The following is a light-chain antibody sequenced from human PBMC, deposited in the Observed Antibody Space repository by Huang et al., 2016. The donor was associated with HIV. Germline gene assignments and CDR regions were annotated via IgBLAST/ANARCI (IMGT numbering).Light chain of an antibody. Sequence: DIQMTQSPSSLSASVGERVTITCRASQRMIDFLNWYQQKPGKAPKLLIYAASRLQSGVPSRFSGSGSGTDFTLTISSLQPEDFATYYCQQSDSTPYTFGQGTKLEIK. J-gene: IGKJ2*01. CDR2: AAS. V-gene: IGKV1-39*01. CDR3: QQSDSTPYT. CDR1: QRMIDF.